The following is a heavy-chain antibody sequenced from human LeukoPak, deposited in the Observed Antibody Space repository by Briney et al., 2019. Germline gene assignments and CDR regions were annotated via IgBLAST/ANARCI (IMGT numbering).Heavy chain of an antibody. CDR3: ARGRVDGQDFDY. V-gene: IGHV4-61*02. CDR2: IYTSGST. CDR1: GGSISSGSYY. J-gene: IGHJ4*02. Sequence: PSQTLSLTCTVSGGSISSGSYYWSWIRQPAGKGLEWIGRIYTSGSTNYNPSLKSRVTISVDTSKDQFSLKLSSVTAADTAVYYCARGRVDGQDFDYWGQGTLVTVSS.